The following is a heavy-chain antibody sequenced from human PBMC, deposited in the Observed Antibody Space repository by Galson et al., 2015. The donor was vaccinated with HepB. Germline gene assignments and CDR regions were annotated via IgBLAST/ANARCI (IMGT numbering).Heavy chain of an antibody. Sequence: SLRLSCAASGFTFSSYAMHWVRQAPGKGLEWVSAISCNGGSTYYADSVKGRFTISRDNSKNTLYLQMNSLRAEDTAVYFCAKFRSNTWFIDYWGQGTLVTVSS. J-gene: IGHJ4*02. V-gene: IGHV3-23*01. D-gene: IGHD6-13*01. CDR2: ISCNGGST. CDR1: GFTFSSYA. CDR3: AKFRSNTWFIDY.